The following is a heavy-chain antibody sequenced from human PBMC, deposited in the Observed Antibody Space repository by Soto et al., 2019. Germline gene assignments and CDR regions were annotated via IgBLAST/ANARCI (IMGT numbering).Heavy chain of an antibody. Sequence: QVQLVQSGAEVKKPGASVKVSCKASGYTFTTYGMSWVRQAPGQGLDWMGWISTYNGNTKYAERLQGRVTKPTDTTTSTAYMELRCLRSDDTAVYYCSRGPTDYYDNSGNYFLDYWGQGALVTVSS. J-gene: IGHJ4*02. D-gene: IGHD3-22*01. V-gene: IGHV1-18*01. CDR1: GYTFTTYG. CDR3: SRGPTDYYDNSGNYFLDY. CDR2: ISTYNGNT.